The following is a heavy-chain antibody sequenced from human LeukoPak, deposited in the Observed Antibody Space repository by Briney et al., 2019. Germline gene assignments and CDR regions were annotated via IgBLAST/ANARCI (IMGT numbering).Heavy chain of an antibody. V-gene: IGHV1-2*02. Sequence: GAPVKVSCKASGYTFSDYYMHWVRQAPGRALEWMGWIYANSGATGYAQKIQGRVTMTRDTSISTADMELNSLRSDDTAMYYCSRGSALNRAYSGYDPPFHYWGQGTLVAVST. D-gene: IGHD5-12*01. CDR3: SRGSALNRAYSGYDPPFHY. CDR2: IYANSGAT. J-gene: IGHJ4*02. CDR1: GYTFSDYY.